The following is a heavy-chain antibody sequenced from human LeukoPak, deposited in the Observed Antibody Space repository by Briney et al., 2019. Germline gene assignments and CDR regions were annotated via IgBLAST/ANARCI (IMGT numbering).Heavy chain of an antibody. J-gene: IGHJ4*02. CDR2: INTNTGNP. CDR3: ARGSIGAPHHFDY. V-gene: IGHV7-4-1*02. Sequence: ASVKVSCKASGYTFNTYCMNWVRQAPGQGLEWMGWINTNTGNPTYAQGFTGRFVFSLDTSVSTAYLQISSLKAEDTAVYYCARGSIGAPHHFDYWGQGTLVTVSS. CDR1: GYTFNTYC. D-gene: IGHD3-10*01.